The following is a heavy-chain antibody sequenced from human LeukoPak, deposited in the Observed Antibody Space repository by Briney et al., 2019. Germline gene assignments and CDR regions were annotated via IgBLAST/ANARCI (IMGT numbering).Heavy chain of an antibody. CDR1: GYTFTSYG. J-gene: IGHJ2*01. Sequence: ASVKVSCKASGYTFTSYGISWVRQAPGQGLEWMGWISAYNGNTNYAQKLQGRVTMTTDTSTSTAYMELRSLGSDDTAVYYCARVRAVAEDWYFDLWGRGTLVTVSS. CDR3: ARVRAVAEDWYFDL. CDR2: ISAYNGNT. V-gene: IGHV1-18*04. D-gene: IGHD6-19*01.